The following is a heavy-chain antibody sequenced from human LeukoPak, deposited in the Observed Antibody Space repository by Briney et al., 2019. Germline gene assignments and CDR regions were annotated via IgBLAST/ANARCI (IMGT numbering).Heavy chain of an antibody. CDR2: SDPEDGET. CDR3: ARRFSGSGSPITY. J-gene: IGHJ4*02. CDR1: GYTLTELS. D-gene: IGHD3-10*01. Sequence: ASVKVSCKVSGYTLTELSMHWVRQAPGKGLEWMGGSDPEDGETIYAQKFQGRVTMTRNTSISTAYMELSSLRSEDTAVYYCARRFSGSGSPITYWGQGTLVTVSS. V-gene: IGHV1-24*01.